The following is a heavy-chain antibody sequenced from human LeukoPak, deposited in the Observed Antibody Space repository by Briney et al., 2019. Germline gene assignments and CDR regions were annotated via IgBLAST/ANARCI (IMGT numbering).Heavy chain of an antibody. Sequence: GGSLRLSCAASGFTFNVYTMNWIRQTPGKGLEWVSRINPDGSYTTYADSVKGRFTISRDNAKDTVYLQMNSLRAEDTAVYYCARDLTGGVDYWGQGTLVTVSS. D-gene: IGHD2-8*02. CDR1: GFTFNVYT. CDR2: INPDGSYT. CDR3: ARDLTGGVDY. J-gene: IGHJ4*02. V-gene: IGHV3-74*01.